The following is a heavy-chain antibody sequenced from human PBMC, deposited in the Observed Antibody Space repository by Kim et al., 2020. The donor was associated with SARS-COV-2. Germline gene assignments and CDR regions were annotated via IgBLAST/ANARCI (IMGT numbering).Heavy chain of an antibody. CDR3: VKADRIPLFGAPNNHYFGVDV. CDR1: GFTFASFA. J-gene: IGHJ6*02. Sequence: GGSLRLSCAASGFTFASFAMNWVRQAPGKRLEWVSSISAGAVNIYYADSVKGRFTISRDNSRNTVFLQMNSLRGEDTAVYYCVKADRIPLFGAPNNHYFGVDVWGQGTMVIVSS. D-gene: IGHD3-3*01. CDR2: ISAGAVNI. V-gene: IGHV3-23*01.